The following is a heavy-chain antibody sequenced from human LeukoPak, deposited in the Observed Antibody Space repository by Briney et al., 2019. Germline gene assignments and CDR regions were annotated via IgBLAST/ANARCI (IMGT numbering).Heavy chain of an antibody. D-gene: IGHD2-21*02. V-gene: IGHV3-30*04. CDR3: ARVTTAIPDAFDI. CDR1: GFTFSSYA. J-gene: IGHJ3*02. CDR2: ISYDGSNK. Sequence: PGGSLRLSCAASGFTFSSYAMHWVRQAPGKGLEWVAVISYDGSNKYYADSVKGRFTISRDNSKNTLYLQMNSLRADDTAVYYCARVTTAIPDAFDIWGQGTMVTVSS.